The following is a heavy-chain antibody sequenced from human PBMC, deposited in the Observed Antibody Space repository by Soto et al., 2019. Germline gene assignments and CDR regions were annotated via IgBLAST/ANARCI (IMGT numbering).Heavy chain of an antibody. CDR1: GGSISSSSYY. CDR3: ASQASPYYYYGMDV. Sequence: SETLSLTCTVSGGSISSSSYYWGWIRQPPGKGLEWIGNIYYSGSTYYNPSLKSRVTISVDTSKNQFSLKPSSVTAADTAVYYCASQASPYYYYGMDVRGQGTTVTV. J-gene: IGHJ6*02. CDR2: IYYSGST. V-gene: IGHV4-39*01.